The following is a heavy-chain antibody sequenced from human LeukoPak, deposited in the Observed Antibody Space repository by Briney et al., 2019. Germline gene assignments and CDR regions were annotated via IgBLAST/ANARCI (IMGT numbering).Heavy chain of an antibody. Sequence: GGTLRLSCVASGFTFSNYGMNWVRQAPGKGLEWVSGIVGSGVTTYYADSVKGRFTISRDNSKNTLYLHMDGLRVEDTAIYYCARDERWIQFNYWGQGTLVTVSS. CDR1: GFTFSNYG. CDR3: ARDERWIQFNY. D-gene: IGHD5-18*01. V-gene: IGHV3-23*01. J-gene: IGHJ4*02. CDR2: IVGSGVTT.